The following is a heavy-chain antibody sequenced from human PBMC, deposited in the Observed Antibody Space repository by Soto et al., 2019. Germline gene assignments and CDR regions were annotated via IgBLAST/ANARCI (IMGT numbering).Heavy chain of an antibody. Sequence: QVQLVQSGAEVKKPGSSVKVSCKASGGTFSSYAISWVRQAPGQGLEWMGGIIPIFGTANYAQKFQGRVTITADESTSTAYMELSRLRSEDTAVYYCARVRPGSLRASSGWVDYWGQGTLVTVSS. CDR2: IIPIFGTA. D-gene: IGHD6-19*01. J-gene: IGHJ4*02. V-gene: IGHV1-69*01. CDR1: GGTFSSYA. CDR3: ARVRPGSLRASSGWVDY.